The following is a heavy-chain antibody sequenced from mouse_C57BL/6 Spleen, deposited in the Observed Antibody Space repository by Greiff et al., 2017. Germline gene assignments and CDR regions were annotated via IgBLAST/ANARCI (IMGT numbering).Heavy chain of an antibody. V-gene: IGHV1-81*01. CDR3: ANYGSSYVDY. J-gene: IGHJ4*01. D-gene: IGHD1-1*01. CDR1: GYTFTSYG. CDR2: IYPRSGNT. Sequence: QVQLQQSGAELARPGASVKLSCKASGYTFTSYGISWVKQRTGQGLEWIGEIYPRSGNTYYNEKFKGKATLTASKSSSTAYMELRSLTSEDAAVYFCANYGSSYVDYWGQGTSVTVSS.